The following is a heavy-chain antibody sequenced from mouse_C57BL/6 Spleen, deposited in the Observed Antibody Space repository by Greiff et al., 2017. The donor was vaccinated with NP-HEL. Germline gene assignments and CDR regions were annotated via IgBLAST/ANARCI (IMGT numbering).Heavy chain of an antibody. Sequence: QQSGPELVKPGASVKMSCKASGYTFTDYNMHWVKQSHGKSLEWIGYINPNNGGTSYNQKFKGKATLTVNKSSSTAYMELRSLTSEDSAVYYCARKGYYDYDDGFAYWGQGTLVTVSA. CDR2: INPNNGGT. CDR3: ARKGYYDYDDGFAY. CDR1: GYTFTDYN. J-gene: IGHJ3*01. V-gene: IGHV1-22*01. D-gene: IGHD2-4*01.